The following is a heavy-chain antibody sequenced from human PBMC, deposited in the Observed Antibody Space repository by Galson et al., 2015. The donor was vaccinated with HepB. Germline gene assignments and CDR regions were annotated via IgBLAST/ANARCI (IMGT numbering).Heavy chain of an antibody. J-gene: IGHJ4*02. CDR3: TRSPDLGYCNTTTCPASDF. CDR1: GFRSGDYT. Sequence: SLRLSCAASGFRSGDYTINWLRQAPGKGLEWVGFIRSKAYRGTTEYAASVKGRFTISRDDSKNIAYLQLNSLKIEDTAVYYCTRSPDLGYCNTTTCPASDFWGQGTLVTVSS. CDR2: IRSKAYRGTT. D-gene: IGHD2-2*01. V-gene: IGHV3-49*03.